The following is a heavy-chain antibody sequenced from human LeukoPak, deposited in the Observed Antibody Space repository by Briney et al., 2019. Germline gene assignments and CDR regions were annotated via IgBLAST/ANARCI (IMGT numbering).Heavy chain of an antibody. Sequence: PGESLKISCKGSGYSFSSSWIGWVRQVPGKGLEWMGIIYPGDSDTRYNPPFQGQVTISADKSISTTYLQWSSLKASDTAIYYCAKHHCSSTTCYTYYFEYWGQGTRVTVSS. CDR2: IYPGDSDT. J-gene: IGHJ4*02. CDR1: GYSFSSSW. D-gene: IGHD2-2*01. CDR3: AKHHCSSTTCYTYYFEY. V-gene: IGHV5-51*01.